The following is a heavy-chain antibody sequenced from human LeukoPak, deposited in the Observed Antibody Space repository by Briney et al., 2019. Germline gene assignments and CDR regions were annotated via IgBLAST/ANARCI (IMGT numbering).Heavy chain of an antibody. J-gene: IGHJ5*02. CDR2: ISGSGNTI. CDR3: ARDLEQQMVLGRFDP. CDR1: GFTFSDYY. V-gene: IGHV3-11*01. D-gene: IGHD6-13*01. Sequence: GGSLRLSCAASGFTFSDYYMSWIRQAPGKGLEWVSYISGSGNTIYQADSVKGRFTISRDNAKNSLFLQMNSLRADDTAVYYCARDLEQQMVLGRFDPWGQGTLVIVSS.